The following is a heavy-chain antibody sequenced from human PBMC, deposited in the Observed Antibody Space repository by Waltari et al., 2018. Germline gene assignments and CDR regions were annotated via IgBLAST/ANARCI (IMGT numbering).Heavy chain of an antibody. D-gene: IGHD6-19*01. CDR2: INHSGST. V-gene: IGHV4-34*01. Sequence: QVQLQQWGAGLLKPSETLSLTCAVYGGSFSGYYWSWIRQHPGKGLEWIGDINHSGSTNYNPTRKSRVTISVDTTKYQFSLKLSSVTAADTAVYDCARRYCSGWSLRNLIDYWGQGTLVTVSS. J-gene: IGHJ4*02. CDR3: ARRYCSGWSLRNLIDY. CDR1: GGSFSGYY.